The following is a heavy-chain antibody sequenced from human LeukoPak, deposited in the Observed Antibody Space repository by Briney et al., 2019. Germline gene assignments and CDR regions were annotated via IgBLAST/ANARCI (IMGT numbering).Heavy chain of an antibody. CDR2: ISSSSSYI. Sequence: PGGSLRLSCAASGFTFSSYSMNWVRQAPGKGLEWVSSISSSSSYIYYADSVKGRFTISRDNAKNSLYLQMNSLKTEDTAVYYCTTDTWAFYDSSGYVPDYWGQGTLVTVSS. D-gene: IGHD3-22*01. J-gene: IGHJ4*02. CDR1: GFTFSSYS. V-gene: IGHV3-21*03. CDR3: TTDTWAFYDSSGYVPDY.